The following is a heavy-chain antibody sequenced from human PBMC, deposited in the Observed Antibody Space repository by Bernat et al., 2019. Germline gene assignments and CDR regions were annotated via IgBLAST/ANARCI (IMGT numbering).Heavy chain of an antibody. D-gene: IGHD3-10*01. Sequence: QVQLVESGGGVVQPGRSLRLSCAASGFTFSSYGMHWVRQAPGKGLEWVAVISYDGSNKYYADSVKGRFTISRENSKNTLYLQMNSLRAEDTAVYYCAKDRGGGYYYYCGMDVWGQGTTVTVSS. CDR3: AKDRGGGYYYYCGMDV. CDR2: ISYDGSNK. V-gene: IGHV3-30*18. J-gene: IGHJ6*02. CDR1: GFTFSSYG.